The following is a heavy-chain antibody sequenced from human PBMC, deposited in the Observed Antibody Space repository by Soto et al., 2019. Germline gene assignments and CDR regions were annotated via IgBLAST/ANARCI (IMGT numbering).Heavy chain of an antibody. CDR2: ISYDGSNK. D-gene: IGHD6-13*01. Sequence: TGGSLRLSCAASGFTFSSYAMHWVRQAPGKGLEWVAVISYDGSNKYYADSVKGRFTISRDNSKNTLYLQMNSLRAKDTAVYYCARDIWQQRAFDYWGQGTLVTVSS. CDR3: ARDIWQQRAFDY. CDR1: GFTFSSYA. V-gene: IGHV3-30-3*01. J-gene: IGHJ4*02.